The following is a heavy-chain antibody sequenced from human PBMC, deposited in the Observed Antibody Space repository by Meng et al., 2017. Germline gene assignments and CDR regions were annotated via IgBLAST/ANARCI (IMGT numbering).Heavy chain of an antibody. D-gene: IGHD6-19*01. V-gene: IGHV3-7*01. CDR2: IKQDGSEK. J-gene: IGHJ4*02. CDR1: GFTFSSYW. Sequence: GESLKISCAASGFTFSSYWMSWVRQAPGKGLEWVANIKQDGSEKYYVDSVKGRFTIPRDNAKNSLYLQMNSLRAEDTAVYYRARDFRIAVAGTSPRLWAQGTLATFPS. CDR3: ARDFRIAVAGTSPRL.